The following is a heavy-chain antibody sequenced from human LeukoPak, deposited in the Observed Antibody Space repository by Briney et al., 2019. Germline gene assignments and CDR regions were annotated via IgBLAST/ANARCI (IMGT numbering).Heavy chain of an antibody. CDR2: LSRGGSTT. J-gene: IGHJ4*02. CDR1: GFNFNMFA. V-gene: IGHV3-23*01. CDR3: AKEQRIRHCSEGVCMEGYYFDY. D-gene: IGHD2-8*01. Sequence: GGSLRLSCTGSGFNFNMFAMNWVRQGPGQGLEWVPGLSRGGSTTNYADSVKGRFTISRDKSKNMVFLQMNSLRPEDTAVYYCAKEQRIRHCSEGVCMEGYYFDYWGQGTLVTVSS.